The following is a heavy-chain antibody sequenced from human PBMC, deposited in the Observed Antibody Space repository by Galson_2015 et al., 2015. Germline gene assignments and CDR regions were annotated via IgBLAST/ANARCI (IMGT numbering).Heavy chain of an antibody. V-gene: IGHV3-21*01. D-gene: IGHD2-2*01. Sequence: SLRLSCAASGFTFSHYTMNWVRQAPGKGLERVSSITGGSTSTYYTDSVRGRFTISRDDAKNSLFLQMNSLRVEDTAVYFCARDAPTAAHQDCWGQGTLVTVSS. CDR1: GFTFSHYT. CDR2: ITGGSTST. CDR3: ARDAPTAAHQDC. J-gene: IGHJ4*02.